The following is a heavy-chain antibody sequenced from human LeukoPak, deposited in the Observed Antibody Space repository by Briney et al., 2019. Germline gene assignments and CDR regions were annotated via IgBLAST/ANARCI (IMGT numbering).Heavy chain of an antibody. V-gene: IGHV1-2*02. Sequence: ASVKVSCKASGYTFTSYYMHWVRQAPGQGLEWMGWINPNSGGTNYAQKFQGRVTMTRDTSINTAYMELSRLRSDDTAVYYCARVLTLHDAFDIWGQGTMVTVSS. CDR1: GYTFTSYY. D-gene: IGHD4-23*01. CDR2: INPNSGGT. CDR3: ARVLTLHDAFDI. J-gene: IGHJ3*02.